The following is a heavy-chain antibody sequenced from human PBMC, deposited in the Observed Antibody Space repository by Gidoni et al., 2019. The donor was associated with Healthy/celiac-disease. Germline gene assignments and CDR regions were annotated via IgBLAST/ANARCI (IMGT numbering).Heavy chain of an antibody. J-gene: IGHJ4*02. V-gene: IGHV1-69*06. Sequence: VQLVQSGAERTKHGSSVKVSCEASGGTFSSYAISWVRQAPGQGLELLGGIIPIFGTANNAQEFQCRITITAHTSTNTAYMELSSLKSEDTAVDYYARQVEEYYFDYWGQITLVTVSS. CDR1: GGTFSSYA. D-gene: IGHD2-2*01. CDR2: IIPIFGTA. CDR3: ARQVEEYYFDY.